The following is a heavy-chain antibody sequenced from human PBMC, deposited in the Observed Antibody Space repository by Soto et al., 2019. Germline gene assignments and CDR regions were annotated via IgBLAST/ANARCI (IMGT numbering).Heavy chain of an antibody. Sequence: LSCAASGFTFISYWMHWVRQAPEKGLVWGGYIYHSGSTTYNPYLKSRVTISVDTSKNQFSLKLSSVTAADTAVYYCASSLHRPLDPDPYYMDVWGKGTTVTVSS. CDR1: GFTFISYW. CDR2: IYHSGST. J-gene: IGHJ6*03. CDR3: ASSLHRPLDPDPYYMDV. D-gene: IGHD3-9*01. V-gene: IGHV4-59*01.